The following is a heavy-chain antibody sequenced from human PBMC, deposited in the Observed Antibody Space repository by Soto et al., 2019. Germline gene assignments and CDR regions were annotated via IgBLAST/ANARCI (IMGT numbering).Heavy chain of an antibody. D-gene: IGHD6-13*01. J-gene: IGHJ6*02. CDR2: INPSGGST. Sequence: ASVKVSCKASGYTFTSYYMHWVRQAPGQGLEWMGIINPSGGSTSYAQKFQGRVTMTRDTSTSTVYMELSSLRSEDTAVYYCARDLAAADQYYYYGMDVWGQGTTVTVSS. CDR3: ARDLAAADQYYYYGMDV. V-gene: IGHV1-46*01. CDR1: GYTFTSYY.